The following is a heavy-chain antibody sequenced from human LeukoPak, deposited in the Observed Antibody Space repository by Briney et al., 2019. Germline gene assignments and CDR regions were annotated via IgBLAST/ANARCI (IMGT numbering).Heavy chain of an antibody. J-gene: IGHJ6*03. CDR1: GFTFSSYD. V-gene: IGHV3-13*01. Sequence: GGSLRLSCAASGFTFSSYDMHWVRQATGKGLEWVSAIGTAGDTYYPGSVKGRFTISRENAKNSLYLQVNSLRAGDTAVYYCARGSRGYHYMDVWGKGTTVTVSS. CDR2: IGTAGDT. CDR3: ARGSRGYHYMDV.